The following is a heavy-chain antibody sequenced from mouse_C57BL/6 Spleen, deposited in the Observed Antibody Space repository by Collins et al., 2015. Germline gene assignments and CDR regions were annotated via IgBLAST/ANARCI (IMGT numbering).Heavy chain of an antibody. J-gene: IGHJ4*01. CDR3: ARLGGYYAMDY. Sequence: EVKLLESGGGLVQPGGSLNLSCAASGFDFSRYWMSWARQAPGKGQEWIGEINPGSSTINYTPSLKDKFIISRDNAKNTLYLQMSKVRSEDTALYYCARLGGYYAMDYWGQGTSVTVSS. CDR1: GFDFSRYW. V-gene: IGHV4-2*02. CDR2: INPGSSTI.